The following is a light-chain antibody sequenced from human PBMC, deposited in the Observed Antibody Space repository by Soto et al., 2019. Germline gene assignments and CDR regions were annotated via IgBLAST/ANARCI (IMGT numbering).Light chain of an antibody. V-gene: IGLV2-23*01. CDR1: SSDVGTYNL. CDR3: CSYAGSNTWV. J-gene: IGLJ3*02. Sequence: QSVLTQPASVSGSPGQSITISCTRTSSDVGTYNLVSWYQQHPGKAPKLMIYEDSKRPSGVSHRFSGSKSGSTASLTISGLQAEDEADYYCCSYAGSNTWVFGGGTKLTVL. CDR2: EDS.